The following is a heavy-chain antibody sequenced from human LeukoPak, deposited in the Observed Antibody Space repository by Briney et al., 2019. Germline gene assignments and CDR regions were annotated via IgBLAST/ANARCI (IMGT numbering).Heavy chain of an antibody. CDR1: GFTFSSYA. V-gene: IGHV3-30-3*01. Sequence: GGSLRLSCAASGFTFSSYAMHWVRQAPGKGLEWVAVISYDGSNKYYADSVKGRFTISRDNSKNTLYLQMNSLRAEDTAVYYCAGDACSSTSCYVDYWGQGTLVTVSS. CDR2: ISYDGSNK. CDR3: AGDACSSTSCYVDY. D-gene: IGHD2-2*01. J-gene: IGHJ4*02.